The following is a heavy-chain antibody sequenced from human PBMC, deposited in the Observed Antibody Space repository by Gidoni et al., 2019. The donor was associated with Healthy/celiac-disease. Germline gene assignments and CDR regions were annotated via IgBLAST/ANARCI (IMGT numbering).Heavy chain of an antibody. CDR2: ITSDGSST. Sequence: EVQLVESGGGSVQPGGCLRLSCAASGFTFSSYWMHWVRQAPGKGLVWVSRITSDGSSTSYADSVKGRFTISRDNAKNTLYLQMNSLRAEDTAVYYGARGAGDYAGWFDPWGQGTLVTVSS. D-gene: IGHD4-17*01. J-gene: IGHJ5*02. CDR3: ARGAGDYAGWFDP. CDR1: GFTFSSYW. V-gene: IGHV3-74*01.